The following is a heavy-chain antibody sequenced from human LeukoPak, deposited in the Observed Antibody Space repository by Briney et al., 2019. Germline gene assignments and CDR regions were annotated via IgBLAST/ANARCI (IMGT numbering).Heavy chain of an antibody. D-gene: IGHD3-10*02. CDR3: AELGITMIGGV. J-gene: IGHJ6*04. CDR1: GFIFSTYS. V-gene: IGHV3-21*01. Sequence: PGGSLRLSCAASGFIFSTYSMNWVRQAPGKGLEWVSSISSSTSYIYYADSVKGRFTISRDNAKNSLYLQMNSLRAEDTAVYYCAELGITMIGGVWGKGTTVTISS. CDR2: ISSSTSYI.